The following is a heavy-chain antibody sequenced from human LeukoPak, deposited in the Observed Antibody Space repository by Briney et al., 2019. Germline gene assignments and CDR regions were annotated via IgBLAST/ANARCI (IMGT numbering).Heavy chain of an antibody. V-gene: IGHV3-21*01. Sequence: GGSLILSCVASGFTFSCDTMNWVRQAPGKGLEWVSSINSSSSYRYYADSVKGRFTISRDNANNSLYLQMSSLRAEDTAVYYCGRGGNRGWFSQYFQQWGQGPLVSVPS. CDR2: INSSSSYR. J-gene: IGHJ1*01. CDR1: GFTFSCDT. CDR3: GRGGNRGWFSQYFQQ. D-gene: IGHD6-19*01.